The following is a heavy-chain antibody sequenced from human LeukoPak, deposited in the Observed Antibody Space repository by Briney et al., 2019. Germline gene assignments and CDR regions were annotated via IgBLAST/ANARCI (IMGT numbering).Heavy chain of an antibody. D-gene: IGHD6-13*01. CDR2: ISNSGGST. V-gene: IGHV3-23*01. CDR3: AKPRHSSSWFYNFDY. Sequence: GGSLRLSCAASAFTFSSYAMTWVPQAPEKGLEWVSTISNSGGSTYYVDSVNGRFTISRDNSKNTLYLQMNSLRAEDTAVYYCAKPRHSSSWFYNFDYWGQGTLVTVSS. CDR1: AFTFSSYA. J-gene: IGHJ4*02.